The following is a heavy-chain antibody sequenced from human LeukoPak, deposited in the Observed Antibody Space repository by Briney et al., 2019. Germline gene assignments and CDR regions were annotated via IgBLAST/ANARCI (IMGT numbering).Heavy chain of an antibody. Sequence: PSETLSLTCTVSGGSISSYYWSWIRQPPGKGLEWIGYIYYSGSTNYNPSLKSRVTISVDTSKNQFSLKLSSVTAADTAVYYCARDYWNDGPFDYWGQGTLVTVSS. CDR2: IYYSGST. CDR1: GGSISSYY. V-gene: IGHV4-59*01. CDR3: ARDYWNDGPFDY. D-gene: IGHD1-1*01. J-gene: IGHJ4*02.